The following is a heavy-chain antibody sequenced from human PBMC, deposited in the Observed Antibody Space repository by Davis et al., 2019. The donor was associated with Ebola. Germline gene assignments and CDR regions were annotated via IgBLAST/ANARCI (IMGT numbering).Heavy chain of an antibody. D-gene: IGHD6-13*01. CDR3: ARDRWDSSSWAYYYYGMDV. CDR2: MNPNSGNT. V-gene: IGHV1-8*01. J-gene: IGHJ6*02. CDR1: GYTFTSYD. Sequence: ASVKVSCKASGYTFTSYDINWVRQATGQGLEWMGWMNPNSGNTGYAQKFQGRVTMTRNTSISTAYMELSSLRSEDTAVYYCARDRWDSSSWAYYYYGMDVWGQGTTVTVSS.